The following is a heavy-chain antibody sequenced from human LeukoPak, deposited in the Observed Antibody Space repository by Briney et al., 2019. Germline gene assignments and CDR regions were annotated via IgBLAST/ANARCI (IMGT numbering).Heavy chain of an antibody. CDR1: GFTFSSYW. J-gene: IGHJ4*02. CDR2: IKQDGSEK. V-gene: IGHV3-7*01. Sequence: GGSLRLSCAASGFTFSSYWMSWVRQAPGKGLEWVANIKQDGSEKYYVDSVKGRFTISRDNAKNSLYLQMNSLRAEDTAVYYCARERLGYSGYDSIPPDYWGQGTLVTVSS. D-gene: IGHD5-12*01. CDR3: ARERLGYSGYDSIPPDY.